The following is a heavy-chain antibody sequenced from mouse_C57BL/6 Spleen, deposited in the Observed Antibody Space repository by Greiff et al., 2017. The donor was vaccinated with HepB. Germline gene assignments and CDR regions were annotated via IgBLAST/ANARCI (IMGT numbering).Heavy chain of an antibody. Sequence: EVHLVESGGGLVKPGGSLKLSCAASGFTFSSYAMSWVRQTPEKRLEWVATISDGGSYTYYPDNVKGRFTISRDNAKNNLYLQMSHLKSEDTAMYSCARDSGGYFDYWGQGTTLTVSS. CDR3: ARDSGGYFDY. CDR1: GFTFSSYA. V-gene: IGHV5-4*01. CDR2: ISDGGSYT. J-gene: IGHJ2*01.